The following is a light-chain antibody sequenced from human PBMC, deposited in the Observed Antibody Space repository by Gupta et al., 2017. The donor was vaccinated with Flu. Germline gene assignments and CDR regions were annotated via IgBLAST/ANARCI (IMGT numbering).Light chain of an antibody. CDR1: SSDIGGYKY. CDR3: SSYTSSSTWV. V-gene: IGLV2-14*01. J-gene: IGLJ3*02. CDR2: EVS. Sequence: QSALTQPASDSGSPGQSVTISCTGPSSDIGGYKYVSWYQQYPAKAPKIMIYEVSNRPSAVSNRFSGSKSANSASMTSPELQAEDEANYYCSSYTSSSTWVFGGGTKLTVL.